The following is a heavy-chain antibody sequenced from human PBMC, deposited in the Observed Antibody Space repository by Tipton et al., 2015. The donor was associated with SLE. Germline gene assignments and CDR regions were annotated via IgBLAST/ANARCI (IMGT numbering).Heavy chain of an antibody. Sequence: TLSLTCTVSVGPLTSGRYYWSWIRQPAGKGLEWIGHIYTTGSTNYSPSLTSRVTISFDTSETQFSLKLASVTIADTAVYYCARVSSGTNYAIESWGQGTLVTVSS. CDR3: ARVSSGTNYAIES. CDR1: VGPLTSGRYY. D-gene: IGHD4/OR15-4a*01. J-gene: IGHJ4*02. V-gene: IGHV4-61*09. CDR2: IYTTGST.